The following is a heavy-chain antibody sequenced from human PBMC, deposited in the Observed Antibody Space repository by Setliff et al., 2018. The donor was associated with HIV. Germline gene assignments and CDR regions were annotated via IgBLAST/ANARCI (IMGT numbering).Heavy chain of an antibody. CDR2: INPTVNT. Sequence: PSETLSLTCAVSGGSLSGYYWTWIRQPPGKGLEWIGEINPTVNTNYNPSLKSRVIISVDTSQNEFSLKLNSVTAADTAVYYCARGPRPVDVDYYYMDVWGKGTTVTVSS. CDR3: ARGPRPVDVDYYYMDV. J-gene: IGHJ6*03. CDR1: GGSLSGYY. V-gene: IGHV4-34*01.